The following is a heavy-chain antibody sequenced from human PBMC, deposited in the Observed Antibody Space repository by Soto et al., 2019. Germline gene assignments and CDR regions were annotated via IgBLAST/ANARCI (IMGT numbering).Heavy chain of an antibody. CDR1: GFIFKNYA. J-gene: IGHJ4*02. D-gene: IGHD6-6*01. Sequence: GGSLRLSCAVSGFIFKNYALNWVRQAPGKGLEWVASITRDGYNKYYADSVKGRFAISRDNSKNTLSLQMTALRVEDSSVYYCTKSSGGSSSVGMDYWGPGTLVTVSS. V-gene: IGHV3-30*09. CDR3: TKSSGGSSSVGMDY. CDR2: ITRDGYNK.